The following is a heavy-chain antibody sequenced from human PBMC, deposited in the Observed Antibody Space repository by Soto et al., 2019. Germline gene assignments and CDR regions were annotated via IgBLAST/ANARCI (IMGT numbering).Heavy chain of an antibody. CDR1: GYSFTNND. CDR2: MNPGSGDT. J-gene: IGHJ5*02. V-gene: IGHV1-8*01. D-gene: IGHD3-16*01. Sequence: AAVKVSCKASGYSFTNNDVTWVRQATGQGLEWMGWMNPGSGDTGYAQKFQGRVTMTRDISIATAYMELSSLRSDDTAIYYCARMATFGSLNWFDPWGQGTLVTVSS. CDR3: ARMATFGSLNWFDP.